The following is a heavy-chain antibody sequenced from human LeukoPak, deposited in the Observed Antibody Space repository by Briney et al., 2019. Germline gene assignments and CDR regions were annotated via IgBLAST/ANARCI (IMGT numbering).Heavy chain of an antibody. CDR3: AKNRNRRDGYNSYYFDY. D-gene: IGHD5-24*01. CDR1: GFTFSSYG. CDR2: ISYDGSNK. V-gene: IGHV3-30*18. Sequence: GGSLRLSCAASGFTFSSYGMHWVRQAPGKGLEWVAVISYDGSNKYYADSVKGRFTISRDNSKNTLHLQMNSLRAEDTAVYYCAKNRNRRDGYNSYYFDYWGQGTLVTVSS. J-gene: IGHJ4*02.